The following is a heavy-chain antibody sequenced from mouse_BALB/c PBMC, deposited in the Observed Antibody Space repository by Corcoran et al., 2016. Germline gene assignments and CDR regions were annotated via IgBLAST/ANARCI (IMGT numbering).Heavy chain of an antibody. D-gene: IGHD1-1*01. V-gene: IGHV14-3*02. Sequence: EVQLQQSGAELVKPGASVKLSCTASGFNIKDTYMHWVKQRPEQGPEWIGRIDPANGNTKYDPKFQGKATITADTSSNTAYLQLSSLTSEDTAVYYCASGHYYGSSGYAMDYWGQGTSVTVSS. J-gene: IGHJ4*01. CDR1: GFNIKDTY. CDR2: IDPANGNT. CDR3: ASGHYYGSSGYAMDY.